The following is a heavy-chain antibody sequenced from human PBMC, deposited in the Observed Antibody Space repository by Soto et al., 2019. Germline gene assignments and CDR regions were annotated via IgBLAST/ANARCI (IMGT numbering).Heavy chain of an antibody. CDR3: AFDVQTGVVYFDN. J-gene: IGHJ4*02. D-gene: IGHD2-21*01. CDR1: GGTSSTYT. CDR2: IIPLFGLP. V-gene: IGHV1-69*02. Sequence: QVQLVQSGAAVERPGSSVKVSCKASGGTSSTYTISWVRQAPGQGLEWLGRIIPLFGLPNHAQKFQDRVTITADKSTDTAYLEMNSLRPEDTAVYYCAFDVQTGVVYFDNWGQGTLVTVSS.